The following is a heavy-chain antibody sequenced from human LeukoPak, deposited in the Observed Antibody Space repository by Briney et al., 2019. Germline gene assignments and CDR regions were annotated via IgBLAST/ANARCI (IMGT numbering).Heavy chain of an antibody. CDR2: MSSSSSYI. CDR3: AREHGRQQLLSRRGYYYYMDV. V-gene: IGHV3-21*01. D-gene: IGHD2-2*01. J-gene: IGHJ6*03. Sequence: GGYLRLSCAASGFTFSSYSMNWVRQAPGKGLEWVSSMSSSSSYIYYADSVKGRFTISRDNARNSLYLQMDSLRAEDTAVYYCAREHGRQQLLSRRGYYYYMDVWGRGTTVTVSS. CDR1: GFTFSSYS.